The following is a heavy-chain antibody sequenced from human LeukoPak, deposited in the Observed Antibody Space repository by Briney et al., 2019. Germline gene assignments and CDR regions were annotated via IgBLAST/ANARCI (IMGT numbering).Heavy chain of an antibody. CDR2: ISSSGSTI. D-gene: IGHD3-16*01. Sequence: GGSLRLSCAASGFTFSDYSMSWIRQAPGKGLEWVSYISSSGSTIYYADSVKGRFTISRDNAKKSLYLQMNSLRAEDTAVYYCARGVDWGWFDPWGQGTLVTVSS. CDR1: GFTFSDYS. CDR3: ARGVDWGWFDP. V-gene: IGHV3-11*04. J-gene: IGHJ5*02.